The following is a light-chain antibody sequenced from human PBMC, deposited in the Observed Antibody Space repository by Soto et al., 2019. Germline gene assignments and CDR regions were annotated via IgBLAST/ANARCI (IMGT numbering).Light chain of an antibody. CDR1: TSDIGAGFD. CDR2: GNT. V-gene: IGLV1-40*01. CDR3: QSYDSSLSGNYV. J-gene: IGLJ1*01. Sequence: QSVLTQPPSVSGAPRQRVTISCTGSTSDIGAGFDVHWYQQLPGKAPKLLIYGNTNRPSGVPDRFSGSKSGTSASLAITGLQAEDEADYYCQSYDSSLSGNYVFGTGTKVTVL.